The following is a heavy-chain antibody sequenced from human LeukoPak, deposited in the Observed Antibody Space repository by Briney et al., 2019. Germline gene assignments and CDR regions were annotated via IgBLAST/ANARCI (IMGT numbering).Heavy chain of an antibody. Sequence: ASVKVSCKASGYTFTSYGISWVRQAPGQGLEWMGWISAYNGNTNYAQKFQGRVTMTTDTPTSTAYMELRSLRSDDTAVYYCAREEWGPQGINYYYGMDVWGRGTTVTVSS. CDR2: ISAYNGNT. D-gene: IGHD3-3*01. J-gene: IGHJ6*02. V-gene: IGHV1-18*01. CDR1: GYTFTSYG. CDR3: AREEWGPQGINYYYGMDV.